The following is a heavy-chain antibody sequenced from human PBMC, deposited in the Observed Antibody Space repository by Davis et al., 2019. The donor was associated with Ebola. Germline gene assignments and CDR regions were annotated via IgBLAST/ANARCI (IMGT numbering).Heavy chain of an antibody. Sequence: PGGSLRLSCAASGFTFSSYSMNWVRQAPGKGLEWVSSISSSSSYIYYADSVKGRFTISRDNAKNSLYLQMNSLRAEDTAVYYCARTGVPAAIGYYFDYWGQGTLVTVSS. CDR1: GFTFSSYS. CDR3: ARTGVPAAIGYYFDY. J-gene: IGHJ4*02. V-gene: IGHV3-21*01. D-gene: IGHD2-2*02. CDR2: ISSSSSYI.